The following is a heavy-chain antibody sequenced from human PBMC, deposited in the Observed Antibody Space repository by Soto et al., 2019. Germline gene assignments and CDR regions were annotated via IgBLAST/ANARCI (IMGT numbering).Heavy chain of an antibody. CDR2: IYYSGST. J-gene: IGHJ6*02. V-gene: IGHV4-61*01. CDR3: ARDYCSGRSCYYYYGMDV. D-gene: IGHD2-15*01. CDR1: GGAVSFGRYY. Sequence: PXYTISLISTVSGGAVSFGRYYWSWIRQPPGKGLEWIGYIYYSGSTNYNPSLKSRVTISVDTSTKQFSLKLSYVTAADTAVYYCARDYCSGRSCYYYYGMDVWGHGTTVTVAS.